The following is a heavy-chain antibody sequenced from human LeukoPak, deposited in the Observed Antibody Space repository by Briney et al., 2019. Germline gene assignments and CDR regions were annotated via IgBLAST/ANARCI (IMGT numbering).Heavy chain of an antibody. CDR3: ASGVHYYDSSGYWNY. V-gene: IGHV4-59*01. Sequence: SETLSLTCTVSGGSISSYYWSWIRQPPGKGLEWIGYIYYSGSTNYNPSLKSRVTISVDTSKNQFSLKLSSVTAADTAVYYCASGVHYYDSSGYWNYWGQGTLVTVSS. CDR1: GGSISSYY. CDR2: IYYSGST. D-gene: IGHD3-22*01. J-gene: IGHJ4*02.